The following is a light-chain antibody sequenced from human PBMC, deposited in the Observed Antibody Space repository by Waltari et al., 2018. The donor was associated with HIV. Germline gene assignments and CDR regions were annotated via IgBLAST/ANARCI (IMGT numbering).Light chain of an antibody. CDR3: YSTDSSDSHRGV. Sequence: SFELTQPPSVSVSPGQTATIACSGNALTKGSPYWYRQRSGQAPELVLYEDTQRPSVIPERCHGSRSGTTATLIINGAQAEDEGDYYCYSTDSSDSHRGVFGTGTAVYVL. CDR2: EDT. J-gene: IGLJ1*01. CDR1: ALTKGS. V-gene: IGLV3-10*01.